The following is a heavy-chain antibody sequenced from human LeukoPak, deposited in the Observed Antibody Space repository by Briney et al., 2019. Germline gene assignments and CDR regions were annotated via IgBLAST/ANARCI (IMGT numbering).Heavy chain of an antibody. CDR2: IYPGDSDN. J-gene: IGHJ4*02. CDR1: GSSFTSYW. D-gene: IGHD2-2*01. CDR3: ARQWGDCSSTSCYSAD. Sequence: GAPLQISCKGSGSSFTSYWIGWVRPLSGKGLEWLGIIYPGDSDNTYSPSFKVNVTISAYKYTSNPYLHRRSPEAAAVANYSCARQWGDCSSTSCYSADWVQGTLVSVSS. V-gene: IGHV5-51*01.